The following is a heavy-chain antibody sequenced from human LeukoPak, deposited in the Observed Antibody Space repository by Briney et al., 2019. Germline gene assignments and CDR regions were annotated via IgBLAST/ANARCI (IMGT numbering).Heavy chain of an antibody. Sequence: ASVKVSCKASGYTFTSYDINWVRQAPGQGLEWMAWINPNTGDTSYARKFQGRVTLTRDTSISTAYMELTRLTSDDTAVYYCARDPVTGAQGNWFDPWGQGILVTVSS. CDR2: INPNTGDT. D-gene: IGHD1-26*01. CDR3: ARDPVTGAQGNWFDP. J-gene: IGHJ5*02. CDR1: GYTFTSYD. V-gene: IGHV1-2*02.